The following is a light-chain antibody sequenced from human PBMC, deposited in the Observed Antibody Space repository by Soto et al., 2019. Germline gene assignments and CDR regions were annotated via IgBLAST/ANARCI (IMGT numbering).Light chain of an antibody. CDR2: EGF. CDR1: SNDVGTYNL. Sequence: QSVLTQPASVSGCPGQSITLSCTGTSNDVGTYNLVSWYQQHPGKAPKLIIFEGFKRPSGVSNRFSGSKSGNTASLTISGLQAEDEADYYCSSSAGSTTYVFGTGTKVTVL. CDR3: SSSAGSTTYV. J-gene: IGLJ1*01. V-gene: IGLV2-23*01.